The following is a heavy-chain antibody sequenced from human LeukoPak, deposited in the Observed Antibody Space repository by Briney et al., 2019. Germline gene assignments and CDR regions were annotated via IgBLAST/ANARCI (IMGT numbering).Heavy chain of an antibody. CDR3: ARMSLEIDY. J-gene: IGHJ4*02. V-gene: IGHV4-59*08. Sequence: PSETLSLTCTVSGGSISSYYWSWIWQSPGKGLEWNGYIYYSGSTNYNPSLKSRVTISVDTSKNQFSLKLSSVTAADTAVYHCARMSLEIDYWGQGTPVTVSS. D-gene: IGHD5/OR15-5a*01. CDR1: GGSISSYY. CDR2: IYYSGST.